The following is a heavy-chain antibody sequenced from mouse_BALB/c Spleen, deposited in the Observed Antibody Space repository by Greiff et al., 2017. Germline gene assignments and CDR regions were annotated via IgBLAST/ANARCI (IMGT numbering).Heavy chain of an antibody. D-gene: IGHD2-4*01. Sequence: EVQLQESGGGLVQPGGSLRLSCATSGFTFTDYYMSWVRQPPGKALEWLGFIRNKANGYTTEYSASVKGRFTISRDNSQSILYLQMNTLRAEDSATYYCARAGKIWDYDGAMDYWGQGTSVTVSS. CDR2: IRNKANGYTT. CDR1: GFTFTDYY. CDR3: ARAGKIWDYDGAMDY. V-gene: IGHV7-3*02. J-gene: IGHJ4*01.